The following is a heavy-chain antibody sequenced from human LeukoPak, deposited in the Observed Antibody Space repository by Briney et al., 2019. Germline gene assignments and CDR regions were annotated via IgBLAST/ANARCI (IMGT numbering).Heavy chain of an antibody. J-gene: IGHJ6*03. CDR1: GFPFSSYS. CDR2: ISTGSNYI. Sequence: KPGGSLRLSSVASGFPFSSYSMFWVRQAPGKGLEWVSAISTGSNYIYYADSVKGRFTISRDHAENSLFPQMNSLRAEDAAVYYCGRDPEVPDYYSYMDVWGKGTTVTVSS. CDR3: GRDPEVPDYYSYMDV. V-gene: IGHV3-21*01.